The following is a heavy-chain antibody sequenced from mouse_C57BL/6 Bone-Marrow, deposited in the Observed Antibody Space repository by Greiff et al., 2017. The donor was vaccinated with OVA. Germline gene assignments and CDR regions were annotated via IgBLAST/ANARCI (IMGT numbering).Heavy chain of an antibody. CDR2: ISSGGDYI. V-gene: IGHV5-9-1*02. D-gene: IGHD1-1*01. J-gene: IGHJ4*01. CDR3: TRVATVADYYAMDY. CDR1: GFTFSSYA. Sequence: EVMLVESGEGLVKPGGSLKLSCAASGFTFSSYAMSWVRQTPEKRLEWVAYISSGGDYIYYADTVKGRFTISRDNARNTLYLQMSSLESEDTAMYYCTRVATVADYYAMDYWGQGTSVTVSS.